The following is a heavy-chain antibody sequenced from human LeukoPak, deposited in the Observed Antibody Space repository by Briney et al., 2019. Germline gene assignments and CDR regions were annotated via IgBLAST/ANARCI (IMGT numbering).Heavy chain of an antibody. CDR3: ARDVIGVAAPDY. D-gene: IGHD2-21*01. CDR2: ISGSGAST. V-gene: IGHV3-23*01. CDR1: GFTFSSYA. Sequence: PGGSLRLSCAASGFTFSSYAVTWVRQAPGKGLQWVSTISGSGASTYYADSVKGRFTVSRDNSKNTLYLQMNSLRAEDTAVYYCARDVIGVAAPDYWGQGTLVTVSS. J-gene: IGHJ4*02.